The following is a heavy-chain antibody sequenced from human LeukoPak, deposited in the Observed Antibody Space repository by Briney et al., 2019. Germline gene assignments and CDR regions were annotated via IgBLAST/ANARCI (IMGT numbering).Heavy chain of an antibody. Sequence: GGSLRLSCSASGFSFNNYAMHWVRQAPGKGLEWVSFISYNSNYIFYADSVKGRFTISRDNAKNSLYLQMNSLRAEDTAVYYCARADYYETSGPFGYWGQGTLVIVSS. D-gene: IGHD3-22*01. CDR2: ISYNSNYI. CDR1: GFSFNNYA. CDR3: ARADYYETSGPFGY. V-gene: IGHV3-21*01. J-gene: IGHJ4*02.